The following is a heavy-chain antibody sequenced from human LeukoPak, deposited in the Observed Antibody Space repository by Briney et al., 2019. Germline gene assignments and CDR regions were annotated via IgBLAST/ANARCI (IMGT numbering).Heavy chain of an antibody. D-gene: IGHD6-13*01. CDR1: GGSISSSSYY. Sequence: PSETLSLTCTVSGGSISSSSYYWGWIRQPPGKGLEWIGSIYYSGSTYYNPSLKSRVTISVDTSKNQFSLKLSSVTAADTAVYYCVQGSWRTRGVDYWGQGTLVTVSS. CDR2: IYYSGST. V-gene: IGHV4-39*01. CDR3: VQGSWRTRGVDY. J-gene: IGHJ4*02.